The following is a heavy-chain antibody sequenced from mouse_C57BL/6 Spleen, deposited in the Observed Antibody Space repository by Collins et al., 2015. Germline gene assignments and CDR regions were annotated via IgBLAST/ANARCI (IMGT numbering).Heavy chain of an antibody. Sequence: QVQLQQSGAELMKPGASVKLSCKATGYTFTGYWIEWVKQRPGHGLEWIGEILPGSDSINYNEKFKGKATFTADTSSNTAYMQLSSLTTEDSAIYYCAREEEGITTPVGAMDYWGQGTSVTVSS. CDR1: GYTFTGYW. D-gene: IGHD1-1*01. V-gene: IGHV1-9*01. J-gene: IGHJ4*01. CDR3: AREEEGITTPVGAMDY. CDR2: ILPGSDSI.